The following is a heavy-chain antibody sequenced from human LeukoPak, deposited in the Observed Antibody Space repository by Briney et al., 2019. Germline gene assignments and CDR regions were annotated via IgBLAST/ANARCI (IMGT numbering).Heavy chain of an antibody. D-gene: IGHD2-21*01. Sequence: SETLSLTCTVSGASISSYYLSWIRQPPGKGLEWIGYIYYTGTTKFNPSLRSRLTISLETSSNQFSLKLNSVTAADTAVYFCASYSSGWFDPWGQGTLVTVSS. CDR2: IYYTGTT. J-gene: IGHJ5*02. CDR3: ASYSSGWFDP. V-gene: IGHV4-59*01. CDR1: GASISSYY.